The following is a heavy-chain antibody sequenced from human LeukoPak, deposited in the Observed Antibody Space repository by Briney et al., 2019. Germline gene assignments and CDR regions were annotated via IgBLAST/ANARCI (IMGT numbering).Heavy chain of an antibody. J-gene: IGHJ4*02. D-gene: IGHD2-21*02. V-gene: IGHV4-38-2*02. CDR1: GYSISSGFY. Sequence: PSETLSLTCTVSGYSISSGFYWGWIRQPPGKVLEWIGNVYHGGSSYFNPSLKSRVTISVDTSKNQFSLNLSSVTAADTAVYYCARRVGISDCFDYWGQGTLVTVSS. CDR3: ARRVGISDCFDY. CDR2: VYHGGSS.